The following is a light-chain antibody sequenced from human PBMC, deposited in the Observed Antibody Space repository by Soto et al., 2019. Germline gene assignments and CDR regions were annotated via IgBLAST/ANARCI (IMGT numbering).Light chain of an antibody. Sequence: QSVLTQPPSVSGAPGQRVTISCTGSSPNIGAGYDVHWYQQFPGTAPRLLIYANNNRPPGVPDRFSGSKSGTSASLAIAGLQADDEAEYYCQSYDFGLSAHNYVFGTGTKLTVL. J-gene: IGLJ1*01. CDR1: SPNIGAGYD. CDR3: QSYDFGLSAHNYV. V-gene: IGLV1-40*01. CDR2: ANN.